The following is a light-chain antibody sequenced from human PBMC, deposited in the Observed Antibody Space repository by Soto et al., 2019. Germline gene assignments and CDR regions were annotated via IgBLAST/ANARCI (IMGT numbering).Light chain of an antibody. J-gene: IGKJ1*01. CDR3: QHYANFLWT. V-gene: IGKV3-20*01. Sequence: LTQSPSTLSASVGDRVTITCRASQRIDRYLAWYQQKPGQAPRLLIYGVSSRATGIPARFSGSGSGTDFTLTISRLEPEDSAVYFCQHYANFLWTFGQGTKVEIK. CDR2: GVS. CDR1: QRIDRY.